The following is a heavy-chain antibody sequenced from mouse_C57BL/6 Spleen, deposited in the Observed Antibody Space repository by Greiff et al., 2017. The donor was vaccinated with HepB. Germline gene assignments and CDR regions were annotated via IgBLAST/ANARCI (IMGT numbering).Heavy chain of an antibody. Sequence: QVQLKESGPELVKPGASVKISCKASGYTFTDYYINWVKQRPGQGLEWIGWIYPGSGNTKYNEKFKGKATLTVDTSSSTAYMQLSSLTSEDSAVYFCARRGGSSYEGYYFDYWGQGTTLTVSS. CDR2: IYPGSGNT. J-gene: IGHJ2*01. CDR1: GYTFTDYY. CDR3: ARRGGSSYEGYYFDY. D-gene: IGHD1-1*01. V-gene: IGHV1-84*01.